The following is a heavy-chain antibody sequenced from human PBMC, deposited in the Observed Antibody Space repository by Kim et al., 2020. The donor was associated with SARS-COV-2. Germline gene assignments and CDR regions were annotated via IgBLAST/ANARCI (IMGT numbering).Heavy chain of an antibody. Sequence: YVDSVKGRLTMSRDKAKNSLYLQMSSLRTEDTAIYYCAALDTVQVPGGIWGQGTLVTVSS. D-gene: IGHD3-10*01. V-gene: IGHV3-7*01. CDR3: AALDTVQVPGGI. J-gene: IGHJ4*02.